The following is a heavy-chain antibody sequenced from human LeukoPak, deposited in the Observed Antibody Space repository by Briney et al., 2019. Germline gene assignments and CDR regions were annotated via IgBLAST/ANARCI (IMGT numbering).Heavy chain of an antibody. CDR3: AKDAYNYYDTSGYYS. D-gene: IGHD3-22*01. CDR1: GFSFDDYA. J-gene: IGHJ4*02. Sequence: GGSLRLSCVVSGFSFDDYAMHWVRQAPGKGLEWVSGINWNGGSVGYADSVKGRFTISRDNAKNSLYLLMNSLRAEDTALYYCAKDAYNYYDTSGYYSWGQGTQVTVSS. V-gene: IGHV3-9*01. CDR2: INWNGGSV.